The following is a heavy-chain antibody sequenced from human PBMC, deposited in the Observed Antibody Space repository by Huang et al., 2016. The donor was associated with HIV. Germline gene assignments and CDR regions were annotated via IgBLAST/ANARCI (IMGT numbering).Heavy chain of an antibody. D-gene: IGHD5-18*01. J-gene: IGHJ4*02. V-gene: IGHV1-69*13. CDR3: ARDGGRGYSYGYMDY. CDR2: IIPIFGTA. CDR1: GGTFNSQT. Sequence: QVQLLQSGAEVKKPGSSVKVSCKASGGTFNSQTVSWVRQAPGQGLEWMGGIIPIFGTANYAQKFQGRVTITADDSTSTAYMELNSLISEDTAMYYWARDGGRGYSYGYMDYWGQGTLVTVSS.